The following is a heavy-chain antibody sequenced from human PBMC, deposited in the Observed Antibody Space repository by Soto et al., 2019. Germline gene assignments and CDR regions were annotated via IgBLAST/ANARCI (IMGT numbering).Heavy chain of an antibody. D-gene: IGHD3-9*01. CDR1: GGTFSSYA. Sequence: SVKVSCKASGGTFSSYAISWVRQAPGQGLEWMGGIIPIFGTANYAQKFQGRVTITADESTSTAYMELSSLRSEDTAVYYCARDKYDILTGYYKKPLDYWGQGTLVPVSS. J-gene: IGHJ4*02. V-gene: IGHV1-69*13. CDR3: ARDKYDILTGYYKKPLDY. CDR2: IIPIFGTA.